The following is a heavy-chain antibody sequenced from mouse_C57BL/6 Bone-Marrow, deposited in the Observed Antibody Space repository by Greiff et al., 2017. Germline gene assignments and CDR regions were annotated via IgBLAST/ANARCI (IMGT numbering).Heavy chain of an antibody. J-gene: IGHJ1*03. CDR2: ISYDGSN. CDR3: ARGIYYGREGYFDV. CDR1: GYSITSGYY. D-gene: IGHD2-1*01. V-gene: IGHV3-6*01. Sequence: EVKLMESGPGLVKPSQSLSLTCSVTGYSITSGYYWNWIRQFPGNKLEWMGYISYDGSNNYNPSLKNRISITRDTSKNQFFLKLNSVTTEDTATYYCARGIYYGREGYFDVWGTGTTVTVSS.